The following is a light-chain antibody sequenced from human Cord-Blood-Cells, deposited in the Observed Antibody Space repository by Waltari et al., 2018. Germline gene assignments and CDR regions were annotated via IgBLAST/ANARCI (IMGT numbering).Light chain of an antibody. CDR3: QQRSNWPPWT. J-gene: IGKJ1*01. Sequence: EIVLTQSPATLSLSPGERATLSGRASQSVSSYLAWYQQKPGQAPRLPIYDASNKATCIPARFSGSGSGTDFTLTISSLEPEDFAVYYCQQRSNWPPWTFGQGTKVEIK. CDR1: QSVSSY. V-gene: IGKV3-11*01. CDR2: DAS.